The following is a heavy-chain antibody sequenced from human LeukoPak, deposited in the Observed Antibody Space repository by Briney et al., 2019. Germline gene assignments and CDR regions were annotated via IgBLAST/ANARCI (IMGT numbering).Heavy chain of an antibody. CDR2: IYHVGTT. D-gene: IGHD3-3*01. V-gene: IGHV4-38-2*02. Sequence: SETLSLTCTVSGYSISSGFYWGWIRQPPGKGLEWIGSIYHVGTTYYNPSLKSRLTISVDTSKNQFSLKLSSVTAADTAVYYCQFWSGYRKVDYWGQGTLVTVSS. J-gene: IGHJ4*02. CDR3: QFWSGYRKVDY. CDR1: GYSISSGFY.